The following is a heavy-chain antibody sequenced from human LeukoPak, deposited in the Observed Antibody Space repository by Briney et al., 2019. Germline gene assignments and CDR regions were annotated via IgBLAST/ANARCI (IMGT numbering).Heavy chain of an antibody. Sequence: ASVKVSCKASGYTFTDYDINWVRQAAGQGLEWMGWMNPNSGVTVYAQKFQGRVSMTRDTSVSTAYMELSSLRSEDTAVYFCARGPIYPKSGDYPNYYFDYWGQGTLVTVSS. CDR3: ARGPIYPKSGDYPNYYFDY. J-gene: IGHJ4*02. CDR2: MNPNSGVT. CDR1: GYTFTDYD. V-gene: IGHV1-8*01. D-gene: IGHD1-26*01.